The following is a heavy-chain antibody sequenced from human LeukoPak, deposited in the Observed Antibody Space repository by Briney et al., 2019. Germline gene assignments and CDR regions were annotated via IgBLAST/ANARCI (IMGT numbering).Heavy chain of an antibody. CDR2: IYYSGST. Sequence: KSSETLSLTCTVSGGSINSNNYYWGWIRQPPGKELEWVGSIYYSGSTNYNPSLKSRVTISVDTSKNQFSLKLSSVTAADTAVYYCARENLSSRITVIRGALDAFDIWGQGTMVTVSS. CDR3: ARENLSSRITVIRGALDAFDI. V-gene: IGHV4-39*07. CDR1: GGSINSNNYY. J-gene: IGHJ3*02. D-gene: IGHD3-10*01.